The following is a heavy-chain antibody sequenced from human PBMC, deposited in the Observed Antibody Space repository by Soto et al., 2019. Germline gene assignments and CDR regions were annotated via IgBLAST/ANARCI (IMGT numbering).Heavy chain of an antibody. Sequence: SVKVSCKASGFTFTSSAVQWVRQARGQRLEWIGWIVVGSGNTNYAQKFQERVTITRDMSTSTAYMELSSLRSEDTAAYYCAADQLELLDYYGMDVWGQGTTVTVSS. J-gene: IGHJ6*02. V-gene: IGHV1-58*01. D-gene: IGHD1-7*01. CDR2: IVVGSGNT. CDR1: GFTFTSSA. CDR3: AADQLELLDYYGMDV.